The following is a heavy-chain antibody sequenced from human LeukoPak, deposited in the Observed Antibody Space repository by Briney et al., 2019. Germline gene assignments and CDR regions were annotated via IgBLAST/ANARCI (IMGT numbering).Heavy chain of an antibody. CDR1: GGSISSNSYY. Sequence: SETLSLTCTVSGGSISSNSYYWGWIRQPPGKGLEWIGSIYHGGSTYYNPSLRSRVIVSVDTSKNHFSLKMSSVTAADTAVYYCARDLASCAGDCYSDGFDYWGQGTLVTVSS. V-gene: IGHV4-39*07. CDR2: IYHGGST. J-gene: IGHJ4*02. CDR3: ARDLASCAGDCYSDGFDY. D-gene: IGHD2-21*02.